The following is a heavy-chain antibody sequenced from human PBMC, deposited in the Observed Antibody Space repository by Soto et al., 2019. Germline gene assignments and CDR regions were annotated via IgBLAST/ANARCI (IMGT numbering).Heavy chain of an antibody. CDR1: GFSFSDHA. D-gene: IGHD6-19*01. CDR3: ARDLSVAGPDY. V-gene: IGHV3-30-3*01. CDR2: VAHDGTSK. Sequence: GGSLRLSCAASGFSFSDHAMHWVRRAPGKGLEWVALVAHDGTSKYYAGSVKGRFTISSDKSSNTLFLQMDSLDTEDTAVYYCARDLSVAGPDYWGQGTLVTVSS. J-gene: IGHJ4*02.